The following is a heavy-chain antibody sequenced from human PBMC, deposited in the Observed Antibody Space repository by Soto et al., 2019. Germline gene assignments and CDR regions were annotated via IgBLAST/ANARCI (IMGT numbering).Heavy chain of an antibody. Sequence: QVQLQESGPGLVEPSQTLSLTCTVSGGSISSGDSCWSWIRQSPGKVLEWIGHVFDSGSTYSNPSPKSXXTXSXXTSKNQYSLKLSSVTAADTAVYYCASGPSADKVDYWGQGALVTVSS. V-gene: IGHV4-30-4*01. CDR1: GGSISSGDSC. J-gene: IGHJ4*02. D-gene: IGHD3-3*01. CDR2: VFDSGST. CDR3: ASGPSADKVDY.